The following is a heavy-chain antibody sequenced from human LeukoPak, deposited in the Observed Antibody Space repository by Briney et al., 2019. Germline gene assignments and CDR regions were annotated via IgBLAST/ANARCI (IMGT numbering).Heavy chain of an antibody. CDR1: GFTFSDYW. D-gene: IGHD3-10*01. CDR3: ARLSYDSGTHYTVYKY. V-gene: IGHV3-7*01. J-gene: IGHJ4*02. CDR2: IKQDGSAK. Sequence: QPGGSLRLSCAASGFTFSDYWMSWVRQAPGKGLEWVANIKQDGSAKYYVDSVKGRFTISRDNAKNPLYLQMNSLRDDDTAVYYCARLSYDSGTHYTVYKYWGQGTLVTVSS.